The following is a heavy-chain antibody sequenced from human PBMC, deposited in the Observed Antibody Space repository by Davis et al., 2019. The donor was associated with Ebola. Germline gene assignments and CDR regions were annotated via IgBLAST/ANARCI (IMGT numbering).Heavy chain of an antibody. CDR2: IKQDGSEK. Sequence: GESLKISCAASGFTFSSYWMSWVRQAPGKGLEWVANIKQDGSEKYYVDSVKGRFTISRDNAKNSLYLQMNSLRAEDTAVYYCTGGDGTIDYWGQGTLVTVSS. CDR3: TGGDGTIDY. CDR1: GFTFSSYW. D-gene: IGHD7-27*01. J-gene: IGHJ4*02. V-gene: IGHV3-7*03.